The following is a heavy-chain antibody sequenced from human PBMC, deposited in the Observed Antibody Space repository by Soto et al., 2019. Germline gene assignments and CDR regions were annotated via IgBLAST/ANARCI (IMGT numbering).Heavy chain of an antibody. D-gene: IGHD2-21*01. CDR3: ARGGGGGLFDP. V-gene: IGHV3-11*06. CDR1: GFSISDSY. Sequence: GGSLRLSCATSGFSISDSYMSWIRQAPGKGLEWISYISPRSTFRDYADSLKGRFTISRDSVKNSVYLQMNNLTADDTGVYYCARGGGGGLFDPWGQGSLVTVSS. CDR2: ISPRSTFR. J-gene: IGHJ5*02.